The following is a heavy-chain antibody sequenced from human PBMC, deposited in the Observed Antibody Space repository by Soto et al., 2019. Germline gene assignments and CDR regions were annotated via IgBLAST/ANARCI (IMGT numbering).Heavy chain of an antibody. D-gene: IGHD1-26*01. V-gene: IGHV3-72*01. Sequence: EVQLVESGGGLVQPGGSLRLSCAASGFTFSDHYMDWVRQAPGTGLEWVGRTGNKANSYTTEYAASVKGRFTISRDDSKNSLYLQMNSLKTEDTAVYYCSRLSGNYYPDYWGQGTLVTVSS. CDR2: TGNKANSYTT. CDR3: SRLSGNYYPDY. CDR1: GFTFSDHY. J-gene: IGHJ4*02.